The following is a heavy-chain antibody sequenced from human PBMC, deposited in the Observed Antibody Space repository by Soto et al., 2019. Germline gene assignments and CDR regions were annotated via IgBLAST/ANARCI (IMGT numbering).Heavy chain of an antibody. D-gene: IGHD3-22*01. CDR2: IKQDGSEK. CDR1: GFTFSSYW. CDR3: ASQRGALYYYGSSGYSLDF. V-gene: IGHV3-7*05. Sequence: GGSLRLSCAASGFTFSSYWMSWVRQAPGKGLDWVANIKQDGSEKYYVDSVKGRFTISRDNAKNSLYLQMNSLRADDTAVYYCASQRGALYYYGSSGYSLDFWGQGTLVTVSS. J-gene: IGHJ4*02.